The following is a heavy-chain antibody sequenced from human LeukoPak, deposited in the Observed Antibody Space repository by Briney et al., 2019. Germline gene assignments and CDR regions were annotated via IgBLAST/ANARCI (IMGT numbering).Heavy chain of an antibody. CDR1: GYSFTSYW. V-gene: IGHV5-51*01. Sequence: GESLKISCKGSGYSFTSYWIGWVRQMPGKGLEWMGIIYPGDSDTRYSPSFQGQVTISADKSISTAYLQWSSLKASDTAMYYCARRQYSSSWYGGYYFDYWGQGTLVTVSS. CDR3: ARRQYSSSWYGGYYFDY. J-gene: IGHJ4*02. CDR2: IYPGDSDT. D-gene: IGHD6-13*01.